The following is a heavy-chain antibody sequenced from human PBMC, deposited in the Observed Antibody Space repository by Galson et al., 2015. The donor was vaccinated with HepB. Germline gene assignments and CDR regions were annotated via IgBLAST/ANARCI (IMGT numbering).Heavy chain of an antibody. V-gene: IGHV3-64D*06. D-gene: IGHD2-2*01. CDR1: GFTFSSYA. J-gene: IGHJ4*02. CDR2: ISSNGGST. CDR3: VKDHDIVVVPAAPRGFA. Sequence: SLRLSCAASGFTFSSYAMHWVRQAPGKGLEYVSAISSNGGSTYYADSVKGRFTISRDNSKNTLYLQMSSLRAEDTAVYYCVKDHDIVVVPAAPRGFAWGQGTLVTVSS.